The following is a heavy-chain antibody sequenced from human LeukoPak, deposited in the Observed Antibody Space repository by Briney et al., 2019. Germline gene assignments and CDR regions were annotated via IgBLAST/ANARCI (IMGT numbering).Heavy chain of an antibody. CDR3: ARDPGRRGSGLD. CDR2: IYYSGST. Sequence: PSETLSLTCTVSGGSVSSGSYYWSWIRQPPGKGLEWVGHIYYSGSTSYNPSLKSRVTISVDTSKNQFSLRLNSVTAADTAVYYCARDPGRRGSGLDWGQGSLVTVSS. J-gene: IGHJ4*02. V-gene: IGHV4-61*01. D-gene: IGHD6-25*01. CDR1: GGSVSSGSYY.